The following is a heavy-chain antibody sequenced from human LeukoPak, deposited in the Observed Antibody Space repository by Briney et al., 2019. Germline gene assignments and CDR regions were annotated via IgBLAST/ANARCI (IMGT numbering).Heavy chain of an antibody. D-gene: IGHD2-2*01. CDR3: VSFYETY. J-gene: IGHJ4*02. CDR2: INSDGSWT. Sequence: GGSLRLSCAASGNYWMHWVRQAPGKGLVWVSHINSDGSWTSYADSVKGRFTISKDNAKNTVYLQMNNLRAEDTAVYYCVSFYETYWGRGTLVTASS. V-gene: IGHV3-74*01. CDR1: GNYW.